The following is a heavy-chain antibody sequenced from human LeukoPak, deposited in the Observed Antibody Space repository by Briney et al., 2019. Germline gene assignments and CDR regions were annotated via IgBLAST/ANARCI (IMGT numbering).Heavy chain of an antibody. V-gene: IGHV4-34*01. D-gene: IGHD5-12*01. Sequence: SETLSLTCAVPGGSFSGYYWSWIRQPPGKGLEWIGEISHSGSTNYSPSLKSRVTISVDTSKNQFSLNLSSVTAADTAVYYCARALVRATMVWYFDLWAVAPWSLSPQ. J-gene: IGHJ2*01. CDR1: GGSFSGYY. CDR2: ISHSGST. CDR3: ARALVRATMVWYFDL.